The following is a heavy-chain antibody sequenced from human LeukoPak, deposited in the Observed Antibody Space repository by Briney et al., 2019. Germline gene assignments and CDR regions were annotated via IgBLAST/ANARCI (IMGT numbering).Heavy chain of an antibody. CDR1: GFRFSVYA. Sequence: PGGSLRLSCAASGFRFSVYAMTWVRQAPGKGLEWVSSISSSSSYIYYADSVKGRFTISRDNAKNSLYLQMNSLRAEDTAVYYCATPPAAGPNYWGQGTLVTVSS. J-gene: IGHJ4*02. V-gene: IGHV3-21*01. D-gene: IGHD6-13*01. CDR2: ISSSSSYI. CDR3: ATPPAAGPNY.